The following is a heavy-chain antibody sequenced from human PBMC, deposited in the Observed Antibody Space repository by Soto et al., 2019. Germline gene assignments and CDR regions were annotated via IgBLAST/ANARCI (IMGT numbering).Heavy chain of an antibody. CDR2: IYPGDSDT. V-gene: IGHV5-51*01. J-gene: IGHJ6*02. D-gene: IGHD6-6*01. CDR3: ARKKYSSSSSYYYYGMDV. CDR1: GYSFTSYW. Sequence: PGESLKISCKVSGYSFTSYWIGWVRQMPGKGLEWMGIIYPGDSDTRYSPSFQGQVTISADKSISTAYLQWSSLKASDTAMYYCARKKYSSSSSYYYYGMDVWGQGTTVTVSS.